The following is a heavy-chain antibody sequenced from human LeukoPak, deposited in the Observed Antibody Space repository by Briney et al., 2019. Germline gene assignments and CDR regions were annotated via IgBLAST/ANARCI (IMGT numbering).Heavy chain of an antibody. CDR2: IYYSGST. CDR1: GGSISSYY. Sequence: SETLSLTCTVSGGSISSYYWSWIRQPPGKGLEWIGYIYYSGSTNYNPSLKSRVTISVDTSKNQFSLKLSPVTAADTAVYYCARTGYSGSAFDIWGQGTMVTVSS. J-gene: IGHJ3*02. CDR3: ARTGYSGSAFDI. D-gene: IGHD1-1*01. V-gene: IGHV4-59*01.